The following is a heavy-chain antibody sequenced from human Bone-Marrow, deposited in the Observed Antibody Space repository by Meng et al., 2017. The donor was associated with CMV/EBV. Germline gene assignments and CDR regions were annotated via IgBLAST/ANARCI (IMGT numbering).Heavy chain of an antibody. J-gene: IGHJ4*02. Sequence: ASVKVSCKASGYTFTSYGISWVRQAPGQGLEWMGWISAYNGNTNYAQKLQGRVTMTRDTSISTAYMELSRLRSDDTAVYYCARGREVELNGYWGQGTLVTVSS. D-gene: IGHD1-7*01. V-gene: IGHV1-18*01. CDR2: ISAYNGNT. CDR1: GYTFTSYG. CDR3: ARGREVELNGY.